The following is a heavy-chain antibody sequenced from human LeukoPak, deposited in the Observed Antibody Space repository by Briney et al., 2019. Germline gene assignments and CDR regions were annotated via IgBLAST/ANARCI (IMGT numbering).Heavy chain of an antibody. CDR1: GFTFSSYS. D-gene: IGHD3-9*01. J-gene: IGHJ4*02. CDR2: ISSSSSYI. V-gene: IGHV3-21*04. CDR3: ANYFDWLWEY. Sequence: GGSLRLSCAASGFTFSSYSMNWVRQAPGKGLEWVSSISSSSSYIYYADSVKGRFTISRDNSKNTLYLQMNSLRAEDTAVYYCANYFDWLWEYWGQGTLVTVSS.